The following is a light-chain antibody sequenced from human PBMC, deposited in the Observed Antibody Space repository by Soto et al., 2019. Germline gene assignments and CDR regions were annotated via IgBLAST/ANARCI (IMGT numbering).Light chain of an antibody. J-gene: IGLJ1*01. CDR1: SSDIGGYNF. V-gene: IGLV2-14*01. CDR3: SSYRSSITHV. CDR2: DVS. Sequence: QSALTQPASVSGSPGQSITISCTGTSSDIGGYNFVSWYQQHPGKAPKLMIYDVSNRPSGVSNRFSGSKSGNTASLTISGLQAEEEADYFCSSYRSSITHVFGTGTKLTVL.